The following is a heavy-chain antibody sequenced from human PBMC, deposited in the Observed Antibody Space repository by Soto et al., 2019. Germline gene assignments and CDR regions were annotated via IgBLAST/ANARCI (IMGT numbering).Heavy chain of an antibody. CDR3: AKDRWEVRGFWEY. V-gene: IGHV3-23*01. D-gene: IGHD1-26*01. CDR2: ISGSVGNT. CDR1: GLTFSSYS. J-gene: IGHJ4*02. Sequence: LIVSCASSGLTFSSYSIILVLQSPGKGLEWFAGISGSVGNTYNADSVKGRFTISRDNSKNTLYLKMNSLRAEDTAVYDCAKDRWEVRGFWEYWGQGTLVKVCS.